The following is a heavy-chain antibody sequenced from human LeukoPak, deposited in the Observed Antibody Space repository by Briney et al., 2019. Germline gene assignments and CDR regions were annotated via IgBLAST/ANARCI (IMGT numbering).Heavy chain of an antibody. V-gene: IGHV3-23*01. J-gene: IGHJ4*02. CDR1: GFTFSSYA. Sequence: GGSLRLSCAGSGFTFSSYAMSWVRQAPGKGLEWVSAISDSGDYTYYTDSVKGRFTISRDNSKNTLYLHVNSLRAEDTAVYYCAKDTSIGKYCTSGVCSPFDYWGQGTLVTVSS. CDR2: ISDSGDYT. D-gene: IGHD2-8*01. CDR3: AKDTSIGKYCTSGVCSPFDY.